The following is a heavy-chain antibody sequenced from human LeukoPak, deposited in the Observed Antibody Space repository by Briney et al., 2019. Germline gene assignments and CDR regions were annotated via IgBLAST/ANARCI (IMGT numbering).Heavy chain of an antibody. J-gene: IGHJ4*02. CDR3: ARDRSRWDYDSSGYYNY. D-gene: IGHD3-22*01. V-gene: IGHV1-46*01. CDR1: GYTFTSYY. Sequence: ASVKVSCKASGYTFTSYYMHWVRQAPGQGLEWMGIINPSGGSTSYAQKFQGRVTMTRDTSISTAYMELSRLRSDDTAVYYCARDRSRWDYDSSGYYNYWGQGTLVTVSS. CDR2: INPSGGST.